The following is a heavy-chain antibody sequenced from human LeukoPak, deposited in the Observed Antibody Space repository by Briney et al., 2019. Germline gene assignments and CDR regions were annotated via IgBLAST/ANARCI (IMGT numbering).Heavy chain of an antibody. CDR3: ARGRPPYYFDY. J-gene: IGHJ4*02. CDR1: GFPVSSNY. CDR2: IYTGGNT. Sequence: GGSLRLSCTASGFPVSSNYMTWVRQAPGKGLEWVSVIYTGGNTDHADSVQGRFTLSRDNSKNTLHLHMNSLRVEETAVYYCARGRPPYYFDYWGQGTLVTVSS. V-gene: IGHV3-53*01.